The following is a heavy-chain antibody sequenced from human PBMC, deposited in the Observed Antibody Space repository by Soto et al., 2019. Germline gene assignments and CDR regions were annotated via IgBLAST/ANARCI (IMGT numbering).Heavy chain of an antibody. V-gene: IGHV1-69*06. D-gene: IGHD5-18*01. Sequence: QVQLVQSGAEVKKPGSSVKVSCKASGGTFSSYAISWVRQAPGHGLEWMGGIIPIFGTANYAKKFQGRVTITAEKSTSTAYMELSSLRSEDTAVYYCRRDPGYSYGYGGVGGSWFDPWGQGTLVTVSS. CDR3: RRDPGYSYGYGGVGGSWFDP. CDR1: GGTFSSYA. J-gene: IGHJ5*02. CDR2: IIPIFGTA.